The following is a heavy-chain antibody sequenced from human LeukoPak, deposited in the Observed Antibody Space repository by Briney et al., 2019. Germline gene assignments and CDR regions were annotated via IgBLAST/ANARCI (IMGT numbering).Heavy chain of an antibody. CDR2: ISPNSGGT. D-gene: IGHD6-19*01. CDR1: GYTFTGYY. Sequence: ASVKVSCKASGYTFTGYYMHWVRQAPGQGLEWMGWISPNSGGTNYAQKFQGRVTMTRDTSISTAYMELSRLRSDDTAVYYCARTSSGWYRHFDYWGQGTLVTVSS. J-gene: IGHJ4*02. CDR3: ARTSSGWYRHFDY. V-gene: IGHV1-2*02.